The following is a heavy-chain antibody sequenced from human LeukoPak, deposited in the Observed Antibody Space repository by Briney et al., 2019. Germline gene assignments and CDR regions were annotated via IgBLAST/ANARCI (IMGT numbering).Heavy chain of an antibody. Sequence: SETLSLTCTVSGGSISSYYWSRIRQPPGKGLEWIGYIYYSGSSNYNPSLKSRVTISVDTSKNQFSLKLSSVTAADTAVYYCARDQDIVVVVAATKRLYYYGMDVWGQGTTVTVSS. V-gene: IGHV4-59*01. CDR2: IYYSGSS. J-gene: IGHJ6*02. CDR1: GGSISSYY. D-gene: IGHD2-15*01. CDR3: ARDQDIVVVVAATKRLYYYGMDV.